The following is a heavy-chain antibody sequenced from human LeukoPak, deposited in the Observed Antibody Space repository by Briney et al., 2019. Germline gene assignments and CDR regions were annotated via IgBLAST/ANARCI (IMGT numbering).Heavy chain of an antibody. CDR1: GFTFSSYW. D-gene: IGHD3-16*01. V-gene: IGHV3-7*03. CDR3: ARGGGLDV. Sequence: PAGRSLRLSCAASGFTFSSYWMNWARQAPGKGLEWVASINHNGNVNYYVDSVKGRFTISRDNAKNSLYLQMSNLRAEDTAVYFCARGGGLDVWGQGATVTVSS. CDR2: INHNGNVN. J-gene: IGHJ6*02.